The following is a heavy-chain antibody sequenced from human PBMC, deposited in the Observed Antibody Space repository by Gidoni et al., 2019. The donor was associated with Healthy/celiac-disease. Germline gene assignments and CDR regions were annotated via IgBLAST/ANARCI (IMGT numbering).Heavy chain of an antibody. Sequence: QVQLVQSGAEVKKPGASVKVSCKASGSTFTGYYMHWVRQAPGQGLEWMGWINPSSGGTNYAQKFQGRVTMTRDTSISTAYMELSRLRSDDTAVYYCARDRTVAGTWWFDPWGQGTLVTVSS. J-gene: IGHJ5*02. D-gene: IGHD6-19*01. CDR1: GSTFTGYY. CDR2: INPSSGGT. V-gene: IGHV1-2*02. CDR3: ARDRTVAGTWWFDP.